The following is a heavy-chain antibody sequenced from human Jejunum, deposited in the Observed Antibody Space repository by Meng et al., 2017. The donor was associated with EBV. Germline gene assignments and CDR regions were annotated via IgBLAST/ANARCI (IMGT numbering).Heavy chain of an antibody. CDR2: ISAGSGDT. CDR3: ARGSSWNRGDY. D-gene: IGHD6-13*01. CDR1: GYTLTNYA. J-gene: IGHJ4*02. V-gene: IGHV1-3*01. Sequence: GDQVKKPADSVEVVCKSSGYTLTNYALHWVRQAPGQWLEWMGYISAGSGDTKNSQKFQGRVTFTRDTSASTVYMELSSLRSEDTAMYYCARGSSWNRGDYWGQGTLVTVSS.